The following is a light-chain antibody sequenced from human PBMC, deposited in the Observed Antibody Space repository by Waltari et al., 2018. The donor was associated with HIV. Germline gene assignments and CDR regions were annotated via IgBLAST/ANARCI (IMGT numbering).Light chain of an antibody. J-gene: IGLJ3*02. CDR2: DVS. V-gene: IGLV2-14*03. CDR1: SSDVGGYNY. CDR3: SSYTSSSTLV. Sequence: QSTLTQPASVSGSPGQSITISCTGTSSDVGGYNYFSWYQQHPGKAPKLMIYDVSNRPSVVSNRFSGSKSGNTASLTISGLQAEDEADYYCSSYTSSSTLVFGGGTKLTVL.